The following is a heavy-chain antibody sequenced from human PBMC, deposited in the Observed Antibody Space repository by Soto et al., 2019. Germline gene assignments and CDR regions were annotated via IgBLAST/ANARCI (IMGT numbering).Heavy chain of an antibody. CDR1: GGSISSGGYY. J-gene: IGHJ6*02. CDR2: IYYSGST. Sequence: SETLSLTCTVSGGSISSGGYYWSWIRQHPGKGLEWIGYIYYSGSTYYNPSLKSRVTISVDTSKNQFSLKLSSVTAADTAVYYCARLSSGVYYYYYGTDVWGQGTTVTVSS. V-gene: IGHV4-31*03. CDR3: ARLSSGVYYYYYGTDV. D-gene: IGHD3-10*01.